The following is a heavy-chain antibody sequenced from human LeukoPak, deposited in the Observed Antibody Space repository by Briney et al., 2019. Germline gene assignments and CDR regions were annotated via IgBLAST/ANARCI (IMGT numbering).Heavy chain of an antibody. CDR1: GGSFSGYY. Sequence: PSETLSLTCAVYGGSFSGYYWSWIRQPPGKGLEWIGEINHSGSTNYNPSLKSRVTISVDTSKNQFSLKLSSVTAADTAVYYCARLRCSGGSCTLGSYWYFDLWGRGTLVTVSS. D-gene: IGHD2-15*01. V-gene: IGHV4-34*01. J-gene: IGHJ2*01. CDR2: INHSGST. CDR3: ARLRCSGGSCTLGSYWYFDL.